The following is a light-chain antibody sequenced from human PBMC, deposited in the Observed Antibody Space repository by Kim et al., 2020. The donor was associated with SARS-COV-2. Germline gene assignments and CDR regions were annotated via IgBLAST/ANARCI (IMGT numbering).Light chain of an antibody. Sequence: AFGPTHRIPCQVVDFRLYYARSYQLTPGQAPVLVIYANLRRPSGIPDRFSGASSGYTASFTIPRAQAEDQADYYCNSRDSSGNRIVFGGGTQLTVL. CDR2: ANL. V-gene: IGLV3-19*01. J-gene: IGLJ3*02. CDR3: NSRDSSGNRIV. CDR1: DFRLYY.